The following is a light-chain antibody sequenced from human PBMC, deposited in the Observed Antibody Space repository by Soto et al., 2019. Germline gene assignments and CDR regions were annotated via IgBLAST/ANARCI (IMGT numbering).Light chain of an antibody. CDR3: CSYAGSYTFVV. J-gene: IGLJ2*01. CDR2: AVS. V-gene: IGLV2-11*01. Sequence: QSVLTQPRSVSGSPGQSVTISCTGTRSDVGGYNYVSWYQQHPGKAPRLMIYAVSKRPSEVPDRFSGSKSGNTASLTISGLQAEDEAEYYCCSYAGSYTFVVFGGGTKLTVL. CDR1: RSDVGGYNY.